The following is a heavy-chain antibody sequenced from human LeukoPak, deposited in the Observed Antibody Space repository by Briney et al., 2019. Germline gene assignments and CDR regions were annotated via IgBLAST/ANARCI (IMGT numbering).Heavy chain of an antibody. Sequence: GGSLRLSCAASGFTFSSYAMSWVRQAPGKGLEWVSAISGSGGSTYYADSVKGRFTISRDNSKNTLYLQMNSLRAEDTAVYYCAKALYSSGWYGGDAFDIWGQGTMVTVSS. D-gene: IGHD6-19*01. CDR2: ISGSGGST. CDR1: GFTFSSYA. V-gene: IGHV3-23*01. CDR3: AKALYSSGWYGGDAFDI. J-gene: IGHJ3*02.